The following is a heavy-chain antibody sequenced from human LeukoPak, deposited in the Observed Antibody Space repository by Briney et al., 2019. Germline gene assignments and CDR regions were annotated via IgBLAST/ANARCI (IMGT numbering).Heavy chain of an antibody. D-gene: IGHD3-10*01. CDR2: TSAYNGNT. V-gene: IGHV1-18*01. CDR1: GYTFTSYG. J-gene: IGHJ6*03. CDR3: ARDGLLWFGEPSGYYYMDV. Sequence: ASVKVSCKASGYTFTSYGISWVRQAPGQGLEWMGWTSAYNGNTNYAQKLQGRVTMTTDTSTSTAYMELRSLRSDDTAVYYCARDGLLWFGEPSGYYYMDVWGKGTTVTVSS.